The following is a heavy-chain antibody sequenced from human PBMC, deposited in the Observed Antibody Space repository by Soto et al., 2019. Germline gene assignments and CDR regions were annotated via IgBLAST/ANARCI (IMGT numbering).Heavy chain of an antibody. CDR2: IYYSGST. D-gene: IGHD3-3*01. V-gene: IGHV4-31*03. CDR1: GGYISSARYY. J-gene: IGHJ5*02. Sequence: TLAHTYTASGGYISSARYYCSWIRQHPGKGREWIWYIYYSGSTNYNPSLKSRVTISVDTSKNQFSLRLTSVTAADTAVYYCARVRDWFDPWGQGNLVTVSS. CDR3: ARVRDWFDP.